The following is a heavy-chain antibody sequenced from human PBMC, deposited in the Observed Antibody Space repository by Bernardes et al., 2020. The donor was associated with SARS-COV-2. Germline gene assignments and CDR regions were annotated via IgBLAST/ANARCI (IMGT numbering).Heavy chain of an antibody. CDR3: ARDNSMDV. CDR2: ISSTSTFI. Sequence: GSLRLSCAASGFTFSSKTMNWVRQAPGKGLEWVSSISSTSTFIYYADSVKGRFTISRDNAKNSLFLQLNSLTAEDTAVYYCARDNSMDVWGKGTMVTVSS. V-gene: IGHV3-21*01. J-gene: IGHJ6*03. CDR1: GFTFSSKT.